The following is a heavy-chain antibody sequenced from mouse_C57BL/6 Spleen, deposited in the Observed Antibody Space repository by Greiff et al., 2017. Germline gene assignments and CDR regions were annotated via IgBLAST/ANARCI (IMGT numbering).Heavy chain of an antibody. Sequence: VQLQQPGAELVKPGASVKMSCKASGYTFTSYWITWVKQRPGQGLEWIGDIYPGSGSTNYNEKFTSKATLTVDTSSSTAYMQLSSLTSEDSAVYYCAREGIPNYGYAMDYWGQGTSVTVSS. D-gene: IGHD1-1*01. J-gene: IGHJ4*01. CDR2: IYPGSGST. CDR1: GYTFTSYW. V-gene: IGHV1-55*01. CDR3: AREGIPNYGYAMDY.